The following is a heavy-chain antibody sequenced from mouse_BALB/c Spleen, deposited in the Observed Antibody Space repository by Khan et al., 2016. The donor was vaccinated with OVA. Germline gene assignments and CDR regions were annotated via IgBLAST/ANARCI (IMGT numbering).Heavy chain of an antibody. CDR1: GFSLTSFA. Sequence: VKLKESGPDLVAPSQSLSITCSVSGFSLTSFAIHWVRQPPGKGLEWLVVIWSDGRTTYNSSLKSRLSISKDNSKSQVFLKINSLQTDDTAMYYCARHQFPLSMDSWGQGTSVTVSS. CDR2: IWSDGRT. CDR3: ARHQFPLSMDS. J-gene: IGHJ4*01. V-gene: IGHV2-6-2*01.